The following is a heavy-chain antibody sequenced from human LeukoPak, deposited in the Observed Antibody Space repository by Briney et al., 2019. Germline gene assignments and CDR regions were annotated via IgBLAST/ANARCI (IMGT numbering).Heavy chain of an antibody. V-gene: IGHV1-8*01. J-gene: IGHJ4*02. CDR2: MNPNSGNT. CDR3: ARGGNYYDSSGYFFLQGYYFDY. Sequence: GASVKVSCKASGYTFTSYDINWVRQATGQGLEWMGWMNPNSGNTGYAQKFQGRVTMTRNTSISTAYMELSSLRSEDTAVYYCARGGNYYDSSGYFFLQGYYFDYWGQGTLVTVSS. D-gene: IGHD3-22*01. CDR1: GYTFTSYD.